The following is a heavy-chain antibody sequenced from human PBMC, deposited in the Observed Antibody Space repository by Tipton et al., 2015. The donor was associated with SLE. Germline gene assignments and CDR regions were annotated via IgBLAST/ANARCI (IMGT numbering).Heavy chain of an antibody. CDR2: IYYSGST. CDR1: GGSISSYY. J-gene: IGHJ4*02. CDR3: ARGLAYDYVWGSYRQYYFDY. D-gene: IGHD3-16*02. Sequence: TLSLTCTVSGGSISSYYWSWIRQPPGKGLEWIGYIYYSGSTNYNPSLKSRVTISVDTSKNQFSLKLSSVTAADTAVYYCARGLAYDYVWGSYRQYYFDYWGQGTLVTVSS. V-gene: IGHV4-59*12.